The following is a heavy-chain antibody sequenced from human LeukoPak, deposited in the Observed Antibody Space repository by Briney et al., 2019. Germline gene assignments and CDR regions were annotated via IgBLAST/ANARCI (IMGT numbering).Heavy chain of an antibody. Sequence: PSESLSLTCTVSGGSITSGSYCWGWIRQPPGKGLEWIGSMYYSGSTYYNPSLKSRVTISVDTSKNQFSLKLSSVTAADTAVYYCARHTLRADAGFDYWGQGTLLTVSS. CDR2: MYYSGST. CDR3: ARHTLRADAGFDY. D-gene: IGHD6-13*01. V-gene: IGHV4-39*01. J-gene: IGHJ4*02. CDR1: GGSITSGSYC.